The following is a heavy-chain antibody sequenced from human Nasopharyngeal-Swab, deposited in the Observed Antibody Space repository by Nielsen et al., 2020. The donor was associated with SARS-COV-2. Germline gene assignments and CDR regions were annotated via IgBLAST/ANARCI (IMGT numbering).Heavy chain of an antibody. CDR3: VCGETTPSDY. D-gene: IGHD2-15*01. CDR2: INSDGSII. V-gene: IGHV3-74*01. Sequence: VRQAPGKGLVWVSRINSDGSIIDYADSVKGRFTISRDNARNTLNLQMNSLRAEDTALYYCVCGETTPSDYWGQGTLVRLL. J-gene: IGHJ4*02.